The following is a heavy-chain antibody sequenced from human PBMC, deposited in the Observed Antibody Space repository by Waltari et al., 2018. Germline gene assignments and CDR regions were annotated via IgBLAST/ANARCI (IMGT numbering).Heavy chain of an antibody. J-gene: IGHJ4*02. CDR2: VDPEDGET. CDR3: ATGGPYCSGGSCYVTLDY. CDR1: GYTFTDYY. Sequence: EVQLVQSGAEVKKPGATVKISCKASGYTFTDYYMHWVQQAPGKGLEWMGRVDPEDGETIYAEKFQGRVTITADTSTDTAYMELSSLRSEETAVYYCATGGPYCSGGSCYVTLDYWGQGTLVTVSS. V-gene: IGHV1-69-2*01. D-gene: IGHD2-15*01.